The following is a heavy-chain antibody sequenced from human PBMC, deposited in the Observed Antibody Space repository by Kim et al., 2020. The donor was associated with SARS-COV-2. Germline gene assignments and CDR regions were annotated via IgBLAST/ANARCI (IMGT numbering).Heavy chain of an antibody. CDR2: ISGSGGST. D-gene: IGHD3-10*01. CDR3: AKDRGYYYGSGDDAFDI. Sequence: GGSLRLSCAASGFTFSSYAMSWVRQAPGKGLEWVSTISGSGGSTYYADSVKGRFTISRDTSKNTLYLQMNSLRAEDTALYYCAKDRGYYYGSGDDAFDIWGQGTMVTVSS. V-gene: IGHV3-23*01. CDR1: GFTFSSYA. J-gene: IGHJ3*02.